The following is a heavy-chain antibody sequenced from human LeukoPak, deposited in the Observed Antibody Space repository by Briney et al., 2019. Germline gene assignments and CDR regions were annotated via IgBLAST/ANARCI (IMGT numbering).Heavy chain of an antibody. CDR2: INHSGST. CDR3: AGRRISRGAFDI. J-gene: IGHJ3*02. Sequence: PSETLSLTCAVYGGSFSGYYWSWIRQPPGKGLEWIGEINHSGSTNYNPSLKSRVTISVDTSKNQFSLKLSSVTAADTAVYYCAGRRISRGAFDIWGQGTMVTVSS. D-gene: IGHD3-10*01. CDR1: GGSFSGYY. V-gene: IGHV4-34*01.